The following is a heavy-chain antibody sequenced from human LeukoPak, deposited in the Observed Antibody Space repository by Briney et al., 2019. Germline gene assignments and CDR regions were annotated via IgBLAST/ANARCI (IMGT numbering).Heavy chain of an antibody. J-gene: IGHJ3*02. V-gene: IGHV1-69*04. CDR1: GGTFSSYA. Sequence: SVKVSCKASGGTFSSYAISWVRQAPGQGLEWMGRIIPILGIANYAQKFQGRVTITADKSTSTAYMELSSLRSEDTAVYYCASDLYYDSRVYYRSGVFNIGGKGIMVTVFS. D-gene: IGHD3-22*01. CDR2: IIPILGIA. CDR3: ASDLYYDSRVYYRSGVFNI.